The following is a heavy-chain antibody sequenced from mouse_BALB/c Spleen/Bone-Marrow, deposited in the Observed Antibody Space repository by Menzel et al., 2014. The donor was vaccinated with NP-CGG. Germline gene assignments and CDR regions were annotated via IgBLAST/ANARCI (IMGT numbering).Heavy chain of an antibody. V-gene: IGHV1S81*02. CDR1: GSTFTNYW. J-gene: IGHJ1*01. CDR3: ARYYNYYFDV. CDR2: INPSNGRA. Sequence: QVQLQQSGAEVVKPGASVRLSCKTSGSTFTNYWMHWVKQRPGQGLEWIGDINPSNGRATYSEKFKSKATLTVDTSSSTAYMQLSSLTSEDSAVYYCARYYNYYFDVWGAGTTVTVSS. D-gene: IGHD1-1*01.